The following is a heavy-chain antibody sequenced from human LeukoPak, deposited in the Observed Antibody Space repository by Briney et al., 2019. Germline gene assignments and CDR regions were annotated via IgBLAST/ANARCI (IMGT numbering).Heavy chain of an antibody. V-gene: IGHV4-59*08. CDR2: FHYSGST. Sequence: SETLSLTCRVSGASVSNYYWSWIRQSPGKGLEWIGFFHYSGSTNYNPSPHSRIPTSIDTSMNPLSLPLVSVTAADTAVYFCARHHDGGPKLRLDFWGLGVLVTVSS. CDR3: ARHHDGGPKLRLDF. CDR1: GASVSNYY. D-gene: IGHD2-15*01. J-gene: IGHJ4*02.